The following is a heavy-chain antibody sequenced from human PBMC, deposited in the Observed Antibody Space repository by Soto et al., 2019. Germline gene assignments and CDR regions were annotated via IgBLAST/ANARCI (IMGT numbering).Heavy chain of an antibody. Sequence: QVHLVQSGAEVQEPGASVKVSCKASGYSFRSYAIHWVRQAPGQKLEWMGWINTDTGGTEYSRKFRDRVTITRDTSATTAFMELISVISEDTAVYYCARGWSSSWYPFDHWGQGPLVTVAS. CDR3: ARGWSSSWYPFDH. CDR2: INTDTGGT. D-gene: IGHD6-13*01. J-gene: IGHJ4*02. V-gene: IGHV1-3*04. CDR1: GYSFRSYA.